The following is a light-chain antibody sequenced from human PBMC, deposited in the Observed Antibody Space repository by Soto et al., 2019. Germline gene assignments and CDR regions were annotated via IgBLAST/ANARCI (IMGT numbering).Light chain of an antibody. CDR2: EVS. CDR3: SSYIRITTLDYV. Sequence: QSVLTQPASVSGSPGQSITISCTGTNSDIGGYNYVSWYQHHPGKAPKLMIYEVSNRPSGVSNRFSGSKSGNTASLTISGLQAEDEADYYCSSYIRITTLDYVFGHGTKVTVL. CDR1: NSDIGGYNY. J-gene: IGLJ1*01. V-gene: IGLV2-14*01.